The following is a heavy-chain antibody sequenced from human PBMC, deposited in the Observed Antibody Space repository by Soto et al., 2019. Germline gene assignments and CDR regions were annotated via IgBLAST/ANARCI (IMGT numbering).Heavy chain of an antibody. J-gene: IGHJ5*02. V-gene: IGHV3-53*01. D-gene: IGHD3-9*01. CDR3: ARVYYDILTGSPNWFDP. CDR2: IYSGGST. Sequence: GGSLRLSCAASGFTVSSNYMSWVRQAPGKGLEWVSVIYSGGSTYYADSMKGRFTISRDNSKNTLYLQMNSLRAEDTAVYYCARVYYDILTGSPNWFDPWGQGTLVTVSS. CDR1: GFTVSSNY.